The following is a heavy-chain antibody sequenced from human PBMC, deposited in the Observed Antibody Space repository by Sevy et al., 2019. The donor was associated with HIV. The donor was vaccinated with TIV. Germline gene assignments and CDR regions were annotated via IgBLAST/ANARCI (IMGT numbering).Heavy chain of an antibody. J-gene: IGHJ4*02. CDR2: ISYDGIIK. D-gene: IGHD6-19*01. CDR1: GFSFSTHA. CDR3: AREGGYTSAWSPGNH. Sequence: GGSLRLSCAASGFSFSTHAMHWVRQAPGKGLEWVALISYDGIIKYYADSVKGRLTISRDNSKNTLSLQMNSLRVEDTAVYYCAREGGYTSAWSPGNHWGQGTLVTVSS. V-gene: IGHV3-30*03.